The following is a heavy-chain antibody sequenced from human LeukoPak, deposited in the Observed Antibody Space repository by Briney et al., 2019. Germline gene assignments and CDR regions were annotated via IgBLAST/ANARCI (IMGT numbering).Heavy chain of an antibody. V-gene: IGHV1-24*01. CDR1: GYSLTELS. D-gene: IGHD6-19*01. J-gene: IGHJ4*02. Sequence: ASVKVSCKVSGYSLTELSMHWVRQAPGKGLEWLGGFDPEDGKTMYAQKFQGRVTMTEDTSPDTAYMELSSLRSEDTAVYYCATDYGSGWSDWGQGTLVTVSS. CDR3: ATDYGSGWSD. CDR2: FDPEDGKT.